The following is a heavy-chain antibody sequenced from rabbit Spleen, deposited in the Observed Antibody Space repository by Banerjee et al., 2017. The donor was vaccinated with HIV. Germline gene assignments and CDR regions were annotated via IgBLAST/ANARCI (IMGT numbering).Heavy chain of an antibody. V-gene: IGHV1S40*01. CDR3: ARAIVPWLGLTRLDL. D-gene: IGHD4-1*01. Sequence: QSLEESGGDLVKPGASLTLTCTASGFSFSSSYYMCWVRQAPGKGLEWIACMGLDSAGSAYYATWVNGRFTISSDNAQSTVDLKMTSLTAADTATYFCARAIVPWLGLTRLDLWGPGTLVTVS. CDR1: GFSFSSSYY. CDR2: MGLDSAGSA. J-gene: IGHJ3*01.